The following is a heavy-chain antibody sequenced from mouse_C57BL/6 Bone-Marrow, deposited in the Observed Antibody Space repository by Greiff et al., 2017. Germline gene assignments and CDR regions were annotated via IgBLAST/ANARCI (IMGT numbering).Heavy chain of an antibody. CDR3: ARGGPYYYGSSAFDY. D-gene: IGHD1-1*01. CDR2: INPSNGGT. Sequence: QVQLQQPGTELVKPGASVKLSCKASGYTFTSYWMHWVKQRPGQGLEWIGNINPSNGGTNYNEKFKSKATLTVDKSSSTAYMQLSSLPSEDSAVYYCARGGPYYYGSSAFDYWGQSTTLTVSS. J-gene: IGHJ2*01. V-gene: IGHV1-53*01. CDR1: GYTFTSYW.